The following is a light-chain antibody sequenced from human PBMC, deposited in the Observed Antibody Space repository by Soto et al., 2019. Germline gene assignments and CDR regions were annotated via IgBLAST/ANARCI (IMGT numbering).Light chain of an antibody. CDR3: QVWDTISDHYV. V-gene: IGLV3-21*02. CDR2: VDS. Sequence: SYELTQPPSVSVAPVQTARITCGGNNIESKSVHWYQQRPGQAPVLVIYVDSDRPSGIPDRFSASTSGNTAALTISRVEAGDEADYYCQVWDTISDHYVFGSGTKLTVL. CDR1: NIESKS. J-gene: IGLJ1*01.